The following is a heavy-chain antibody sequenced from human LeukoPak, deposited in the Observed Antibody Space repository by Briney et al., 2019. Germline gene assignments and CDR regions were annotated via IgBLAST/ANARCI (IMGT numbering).Heavy chain of an antibody. CDR1: GGSISRYH. Sequence: KPSETLSLTCTVSGGSISRYHWSWIRQPPGKGLEWIGSFYYNGSTNYNPSLKSRVTMSVDTSKNQFSLKLSSVTAADTAVYYCACQVVPAADYYYYYMDVWGKGTTVTISS. V-gene: IGHV4-59*12. J-gene: IGHJ6*03. CDR2: FYYNGST. D-gene: IGHD2-2*01. CDR3: ACQVVPAADYYYYYMDV.